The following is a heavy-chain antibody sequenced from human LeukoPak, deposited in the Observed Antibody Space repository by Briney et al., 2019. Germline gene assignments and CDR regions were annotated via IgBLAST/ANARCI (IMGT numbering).Heavy chain of an antibody. CDR2: IFPGDSDT. Sequence: GESLKISCEGSGYSFSSYWIGWVRQMPGKGLEWMGIIFPGDSDTRYSPSFQGQVTISVDKSISTAYLQWSSLKASDTAIYYCARHGSGQDKNYYYYYYIDVWGKGTTVTVSS. D-gene: IGHD6-19*01. V-gene: IGHV5-51*01. CDR1: GYSFSSYW. CDR3: ARHGSGQDKNYYYYYYIDV. J-gene: IGHJ6*03.